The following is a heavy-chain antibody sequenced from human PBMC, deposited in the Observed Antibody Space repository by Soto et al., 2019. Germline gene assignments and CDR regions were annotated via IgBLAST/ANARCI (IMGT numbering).Heavy chain of an antibody. Sequence: SETLSLTCTVSGGSISSGGYYWSWIRQHPGKGLEWIGYIYYSGSTYYNPSLKSRVTISVDTSKNQFSLKLSSVTAADTAVYYCARESSQQLVQHYYYYGMDVWGQGTTVTVSS. CDR2: IYYSGST. CDR1: GGSISSGGYY. V-gene: IGHV4-31*03. D-gene: IGHD6-13*01. CDR3: ARESSQQLVQHYYYYGMDV. J-gene: IGHJ6*02.